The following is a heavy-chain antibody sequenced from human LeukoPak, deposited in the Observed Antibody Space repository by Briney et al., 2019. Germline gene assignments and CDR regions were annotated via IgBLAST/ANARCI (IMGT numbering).Heavy chain of an antibody. J-gene: IGHJ4*02. CDR1: GGSISSDY. Sequence: SETLSLTCTVSGGSISSDYWSWIRQPPGKGLGWSGYIYYSGITNYNPSLKSRVTISVDTSKNQFSLKLSSVTAADTAVYYCARLHYDSSGYYYFDYWGQGTLVTVSS. CDR2: IYYSGIT. D-gene: IGHD3-22*01. CDR3: ARLHYDSSGYYYFDY. V-gene: IGHV4-59*08.